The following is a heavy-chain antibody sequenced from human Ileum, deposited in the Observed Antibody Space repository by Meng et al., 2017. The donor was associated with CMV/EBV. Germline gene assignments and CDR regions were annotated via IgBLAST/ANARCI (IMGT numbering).Heavy chain of an antibody. Sequence: QVQCVESGGGVVQPGGALRLSCAVSGFRLSVYGMHWVRQAPGKGLEWVSSITREGVSYYAASVEGRFTISSDLSKNTLYLHMINLRADDTALYYCAKSRSVADAFDYWGQGTLVTVSS. V-gene: IGHV3-NL1*01. CDR1: GFRLSVYG. D-gene: IGHD6-19*01. CDR3: AKSRSVADAFDY. J-gene: IGHJ4*02. CDR2: ITREGVS.